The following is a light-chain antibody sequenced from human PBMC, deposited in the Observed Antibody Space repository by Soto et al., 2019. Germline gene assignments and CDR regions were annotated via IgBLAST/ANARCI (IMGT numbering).Light chain of an antibody. CDR2: DAS. Sequence: DIQMTQSPSTLSASVGDRVTITCRASQSINSWLAWYQQIPGKAPNLLISDASSLESGVPSRFRGTGSGTDFTLTISSLQPDDFATYYCQQYNSFPYTFGQGTKLEIK. J-gene: IGKJ2*01. CDR1: QSINSW. V-gene: IGKV1-5*01. CDR3: QQYNSFPYT.